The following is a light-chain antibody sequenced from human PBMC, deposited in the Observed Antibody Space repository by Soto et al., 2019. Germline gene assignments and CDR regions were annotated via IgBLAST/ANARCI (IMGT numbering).Light chain of an antibody. CDR3: QQYTTSPFT. J-gene: IGKJ3*01. CDR1: QSVGSNY. Sequence: EIVLTQSPGTLSLSPGERATLYCRASQSVGSNYLAWYQQKPGQAPRVLIYGASSRATGILDRFSGSGSGADFTLTISRLEPEDFAVYYCQQYTTSPFTFGPGTKVDIK. V-gene: IGKV3-20*01. CDR2: GAS.